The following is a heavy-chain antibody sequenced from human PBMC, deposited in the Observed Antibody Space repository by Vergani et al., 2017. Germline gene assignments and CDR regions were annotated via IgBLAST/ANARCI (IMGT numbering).Heavy chain of an antibody. V-gene: IGHV7-4-1*02. D-gene: IGHD3-22*01. CDR2: INTNTRNP. Sequence: QVQLVHSGSALKNPGASVTVSCKASVYTFTSYAMICLRQSPGQGLEWMGWINTNTRNPKYAQGFTVRFCFSLDTSVSTAYLHISSLKAEDTAVYYCAIIDSSGYYYGGWFDPWGQGTLVTVSA. CDR1: VYTFTSYA. J-gene: IGHJ5*02. CDR3: AIIDSSGYYYGGWFDP.